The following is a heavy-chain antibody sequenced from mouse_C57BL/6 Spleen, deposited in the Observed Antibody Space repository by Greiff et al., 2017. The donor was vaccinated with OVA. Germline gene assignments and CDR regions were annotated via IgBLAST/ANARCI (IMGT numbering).Heavy chain of an antibody. CDR1: GYTFTSYW. CDR2: IDPSDSYT. CDR3: ARWAGVDY. J-gene: IGHJ2*01. Sequence: VQLQQSGAELVKPGASVKLSCKASGYTFTSYWMQWVKQRPGQGLEWIGEIDPSDSYTDYNQKFKGKATLTVDTSSSTAYMQLSSLTSEDSAVYYCARWAGVDYWGQGTTLTVSS. V-gene: IGHV1-50*01. D-gene: IGHD3-3*01.